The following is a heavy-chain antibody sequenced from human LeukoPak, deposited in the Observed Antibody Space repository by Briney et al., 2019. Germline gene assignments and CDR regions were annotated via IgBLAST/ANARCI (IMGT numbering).Heavy chain of an antibody. J-gene: IGHJ4*02. CDR1: GFTFSSYG. D-gene: IGHD1-26*01. CDR2: IWYDGSNK. CDR3: AKDMIVGATIFDY. Sequence: GGSLRLSCAASGFTFSSYGMHWVRQAPGKGLEWVAVIWYDGSNKYYADSVKGRFTISRDNSKNTLYLQMNSLRAEDTAVYYCAKDMIVGATIFDYWGQGTLVTVSS. V-gene: IGHV3-33*06.